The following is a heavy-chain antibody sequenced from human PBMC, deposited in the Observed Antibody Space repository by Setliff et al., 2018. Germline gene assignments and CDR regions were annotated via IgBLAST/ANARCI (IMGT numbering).Heavy chain of an antibody. J-gene: IGHJ5*02. CDR2: ISSSSSYI. V-gene: IGHV3-21*01. CDR3: ARESVAATYNWFDP. CDR1: GFTFSSYS. Sequence: GGSLRLSCAASGFTFSSYSMNWVRQAPGKGLEWVSSISSSSSYIYYADSVKGRFTISRDNAKNSLYLQMNSLRAEDAAVYYCARESVAATYNWFDPWGQGTLVTVSS. D-gene: IGHD2-15*01.